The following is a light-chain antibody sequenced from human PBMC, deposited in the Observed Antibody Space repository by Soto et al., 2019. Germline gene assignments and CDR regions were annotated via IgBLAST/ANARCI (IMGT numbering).Light chain of an antibody. CDR1: SSNIGRYA. CDR2: NNY. Sequence: QSVPTQPPSVSGTPGQRVTISCSGSSSNIGRYAVNWYQQLPGTAPKLLMYNNYQRPSGVPDRFSGSKSGTSASLAISGLQSEDEADYYCAVWDDSLNGRVFGGGTKLTVL. CDR3: AVWDDSLNGRV. V-gene: IGLV1-44*01. J-gene: IGLJ3*02.